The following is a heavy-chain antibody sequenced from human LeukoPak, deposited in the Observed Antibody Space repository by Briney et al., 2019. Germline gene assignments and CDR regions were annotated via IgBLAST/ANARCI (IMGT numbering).Heavy chain of an antibody. J-gene: IGHJ6*03. V-gene: IGHV4-34*01. Sequence: SETLSLTCTVSGGSISSYYWSWIRQPPGKGLEWIGEINHSGSTNYNPSLKSRVTISVDTSKNQFSLKLSSVTAADTAVYYCARVSRGYSYAGYYYYMDVWGKGTTVTVSS. CDR3: ARVSRGYSYAGYYYYMDV. CDR2: INHSGST. CDR1: GGSISSYY. D-gene: IGHD5-18*01.